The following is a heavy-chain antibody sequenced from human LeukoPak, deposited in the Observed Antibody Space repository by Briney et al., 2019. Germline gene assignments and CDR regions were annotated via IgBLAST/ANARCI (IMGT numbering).Heavy chain of an antibody. J-gene: IGHJ5*02. V-gene: IGHV4-59*01. D-gene: IGHD3-10*01. Sequence: NPSETLSLTCTVSGGSISSYYWSWIRQPPGKGLEWIGYIYYSGSTNYNPSLKSRVTISVDTSKNQFSLKLSSVTAADTAVYYCARDKRNSGSNNWFDPWGQGTLVTVSS. CDR1: GGSISSYY. CDR3: ARDKRNSGSNNWFDP. CDR2: IYYSGST.